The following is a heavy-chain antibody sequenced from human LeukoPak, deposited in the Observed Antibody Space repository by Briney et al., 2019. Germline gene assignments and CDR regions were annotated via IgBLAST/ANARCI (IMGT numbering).Heavy chain of an antibody. CDR1: GASISSYY. CDR3: ARTGYSSSWYHFPWFDP. J-gene: IGHJ5*02. V-gene: IGHV4-59*01. D-gene: IGHD6-13*01. Sequence: PSETLSLTCTVSGASISSYYWSWIRQPPGKGLEWIGYIYYSGSTNYNPSLKSRVTISVDTSKNQFSLNLSSVTAADTAVYYCARTGYSSSWYHFPWFDPWGQGTLVTVSS. CDR2: IYYSGST.